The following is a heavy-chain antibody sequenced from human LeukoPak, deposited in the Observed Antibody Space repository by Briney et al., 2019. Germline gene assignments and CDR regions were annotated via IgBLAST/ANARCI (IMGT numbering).Heavy chain of an antibody. CDR1: GGTFSSYA. V-gene: IGHV1-69*01. Sequence: GSSVKVSCKASGGTFSSYAISWVRQAPGQGLEWMGGIIPIFGTANYAQKFQGRVTITADESTSTASMELDSLRSEDTAVYYCATRDYYDPYYFDYWGQGTLVTVSS. CDR3: ATRDYYDPYYFDY. J-gene: IGHJ4*02. CDR2: IIPIFGTA. D-gene: IGHD3-22*01.